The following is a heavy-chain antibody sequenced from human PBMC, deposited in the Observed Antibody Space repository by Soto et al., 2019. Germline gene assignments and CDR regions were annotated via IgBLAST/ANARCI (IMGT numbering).Heavy chain of an antibody. Sequence: SVKVSCKASGFTFTSSAMQWVRQARGQRLEWIGWIVVGSGNTNYAQKFQERVTITRDMSISTAYMELSSLRSEDTAVYYCAAPRYDILTGYCPYAIWGQGTMVTVSS. CDR2: IVVGSGNT. J-gene: IGHJ3*02. CDR3: AAPRYDILTGYCPYAI. D-gene: IGHD3-9*01. CDR1: GFTFTSSA. V-gene: IGHV1-58*02.